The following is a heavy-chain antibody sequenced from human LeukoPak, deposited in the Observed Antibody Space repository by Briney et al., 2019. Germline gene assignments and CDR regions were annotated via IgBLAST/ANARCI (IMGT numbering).Heavy chain of an antibody. V-gene: IGHV4-61*02. CDR3: ARDGLYDYGGIGDYYYYYMDV. D-gene: IGHD4-23*01. CDR1: GGSISSGSYY. Sequence: SQTLSLTCTVSGGSISSGSYYWSWIRQPAGKGLEWIGRIYTSESTNYNPSLKSRVTISVDTSKNQFSLKLSPVTAADTAVYYCARDGLYDYGGIGDYYYYYMDVWGKGTTVTVSS. J-gene: IGHJ6*03. CDR2: IYTSEST.